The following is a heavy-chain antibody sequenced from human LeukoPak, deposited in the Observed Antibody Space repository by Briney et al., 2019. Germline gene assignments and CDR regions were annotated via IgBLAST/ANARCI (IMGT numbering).Heavy chain of an antibody. CDR1: GFTFDDYP. Sequence: PGRSLRLSCAASGFTFDDYPMHWVRQAPGKGLEWVSGITWNSDRLDYADSVKGRFIISRDNAKNSLYLQMNSLRGEDTALYFCVKALRFDYFDHWGQGTLVTVSS. J-gene: IGHJ4*02. D-gene: IGHD5-24*01. V-gene: IGHV3-9*01. CDR3: VKALRFDYFDH. CDR2: ITWNSDRL.